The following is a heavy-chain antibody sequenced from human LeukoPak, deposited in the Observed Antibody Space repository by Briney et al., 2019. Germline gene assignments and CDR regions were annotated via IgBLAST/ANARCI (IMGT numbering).Heavy chain of an antibody. CDR2: IYHSGST. D-gene: IGHD2-2*01. V-gene: IGHV4-30-2*01. CDR3: ARGRKELGYCSSTSCYAFDI. CDR1: GGSISSGGYS. Sequence: SQTLSLTCAVSGGSISSGGYSWSWTRQPPGKGLEWIGYIYHSGSTYYNPSLKSRVTISVDRSKNQFSLKLSSVTAADTAVYYCARGRKELGYCSSTSCYAFDIWGQGTMVTVSS. J-gene: IGHJ3*02.